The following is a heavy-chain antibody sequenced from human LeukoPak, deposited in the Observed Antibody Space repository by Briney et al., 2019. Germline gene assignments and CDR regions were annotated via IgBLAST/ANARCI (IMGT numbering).Heavy chain of an antibody. Sequence: GGSLRLSCTVSGFTFSSNSMSWVRQAPGKGLEWVSFIYSDNTHYSDSVKGRFTISRDNSNNSLYLQMNSLGAEDTAFYYCASDRRSDSSGYAFDIWGQGTMVTVSS. CDR2: IYSDNT. CDR3: ASDRRSDSSGYAFDI. D-gene: IGHD3-22*01. CDR1: GFTFSSNS. V-gene: IGHV3-53*01. J-gene: IGHJ3*02.